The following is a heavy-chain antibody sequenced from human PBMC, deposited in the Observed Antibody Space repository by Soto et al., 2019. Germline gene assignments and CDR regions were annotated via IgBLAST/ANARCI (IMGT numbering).Heavy chain of an antibody. CDR3: AKEWAGDAFDI. J-gene: IGHJ3*02. Sequence: XESLKLCCAASGFTFSTYAMTWVRQAPGQGLEWVSSISFSGGTTYYAESVKGRFTISRDNSKNTLYLQMTSLRVDDTAIYFCAKEWAGDAFDIWGQGTMVTVSS. CDR1: GFTFSTYA. CDR2: ISFSGGTT. D-gene: IGHD6-19*01. V-gene: IGHV3-23*01.